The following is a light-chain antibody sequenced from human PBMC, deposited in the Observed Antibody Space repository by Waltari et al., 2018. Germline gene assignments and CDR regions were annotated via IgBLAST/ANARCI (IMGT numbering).Light chain of an antibody. CDR3: QQSYSTPLYT. CDR2: AAS. V-gene: IGKV1-39*01. Sequence: DIQMTQSPSSLSASVGDRVTITGRASQSISSYLNWYQQKPGKAPKLLIYAASSLQSGVPSMFSGSGSGTDFTLTISSLQPEDFATYYCQQSYSTPLYTFGQGTKLEIK. CDR1: QSISSY. J-gene: IGKJ2*01.